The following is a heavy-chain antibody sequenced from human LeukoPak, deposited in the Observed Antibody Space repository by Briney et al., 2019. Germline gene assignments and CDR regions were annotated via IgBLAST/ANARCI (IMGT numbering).Heavy chain of an antibody. J-gene: IGHJ5*02. CDR3: GRERVVVAGGWFDP. V-gene: IGHV4-38-2*02. Sequence: PSETLSLTCAVSGYSIISGYYWGWIRQSPGKGLEWIGSIHHGGTTYYSPSLKSRVTISVDTSRNQFSLKMSSVTAADTALYFCGRERVVVAGGWFDPWGQGTLVTVSS. D-gene: IGHD2-15*01. CDR2: IHHGGTT. CDR1: GYSIISGYY.